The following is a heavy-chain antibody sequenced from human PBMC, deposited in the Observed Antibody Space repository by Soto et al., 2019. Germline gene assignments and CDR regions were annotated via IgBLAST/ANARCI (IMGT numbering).Heavy chain of an antibody. V-gene: IGHV1-69*02. CDR3: ASPTLRYFDWLLFDY. Sequence: QVQLVQSGAEVKKPGSSVKVSCKASGGTFSSYTISWVRQAPGQGLEWMGRIIPILGIANYAQKFQGRVTITADKSTSTAYMELSSLRSEDTAVYYCASPTLRYFDWLLFDYWGQGTLVTVSS. CDR1: GGTFSSYT. J-gene: IGHJ4*02. CDR2: IIPILGIA. D-gene: IGHD3-9*01.